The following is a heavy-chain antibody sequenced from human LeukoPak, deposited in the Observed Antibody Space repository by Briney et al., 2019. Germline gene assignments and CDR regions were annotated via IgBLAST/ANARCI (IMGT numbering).Heavy chain of an antibody. CDR2: INHSGGT. D-gene: IGHD2-2*01. V-gene: IGHV4-38-2*02. J-gene: IGHJ4*02. CDR1: GYSISSGHY. CDR3: ARGLTVVVPAALRRGYFDY. Sequence: SETLSLTCSVSGYSISSGHYWGWIRQPPGKGLEWIGEINHSGGTNYNPSLKSRVTISVDTSKNQFSLRLSSVTAADTAVYYCARGLTVVVPAALRRGYFDYWGQGTLVTVFS.